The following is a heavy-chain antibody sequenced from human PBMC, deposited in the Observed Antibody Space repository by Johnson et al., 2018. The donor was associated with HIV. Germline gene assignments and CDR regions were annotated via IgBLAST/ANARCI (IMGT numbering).Heavy chain of an antibody. Sequence: VQLVESGGGVVQPGRSLRLSCEASGFTFDDYGMSWVRQAPGKGLEWVSGINWNGGSTGYADSVKGRFTISRDNAKNSLYLQMNSLRADDTAVYYCAKDRFTVTDAFDIWGQGTMVTVSS. V-gene: IGHV3-20*04. CDR3: AKDRFTVTDAFDI. CDR1: GFTFDDYG. J-gene: IGHJ3*02. D-gene: IGHD4-17*01. CDR2: INWNGGST.